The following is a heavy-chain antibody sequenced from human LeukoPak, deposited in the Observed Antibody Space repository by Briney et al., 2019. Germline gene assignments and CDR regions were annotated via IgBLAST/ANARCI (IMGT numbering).Heavy chain of an antibody. Sequence: GGSLRLSCAASGFTFRSYAMSWVRQVPGKGLEWVAVISYDGSNKYYADSVKGRFTISRDNSKNTLYLQMNSLRAEDTAVYYCAKHPGTLDYFDYWGQGTLVTVSS. CDR1: GFTFRSYA. V-gene: IGHV3-30*18. CDR3: AKHPGTLDYFDY. D-gene: IGHD6-13*01. CDR2: ISYDGSNK. J-gene: IGHJ4*02.